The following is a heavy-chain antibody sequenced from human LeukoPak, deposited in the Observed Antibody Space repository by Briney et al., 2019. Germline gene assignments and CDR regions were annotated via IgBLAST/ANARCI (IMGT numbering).Heavy chain of an antibody. CDR3: ARDKSGNSGWYSYFDY. V-gene: IGHV1-2*02. D-gene: IGHD6-19*01. CDR2: ITPNSGDT. CDR1: GYTFTGYY. J-gene: IGHJ4*02. Sequence: ASVKVSCKSSGYTFTGYYMHWVRQAPGQGLECMGGITPNSGDTKYAQKFQGRVTMTRDTSISTAYMELSRLRSDDTAVYYCARDKSGNSGWYSYFDYWGQGTLVTVSS.